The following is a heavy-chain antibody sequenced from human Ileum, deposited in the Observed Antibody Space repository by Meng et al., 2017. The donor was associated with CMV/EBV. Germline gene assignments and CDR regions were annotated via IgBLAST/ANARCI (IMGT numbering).Heavy chain of an antibody. D-gene: IGHD3-3*01. CDR1: GFTFSSYS. V-gene: IGHV3-66*03. CDR2: IYRSEAT. Sequence: GESLKISCAASGFTFSSYSMTWVRQAPGKGLEWVSVIYRSEATYYADSVKGRFTISRDNSKNTLYLQMNSLRTEDTAVYYCARDPGVDFWGQGTLVTVSS. CDR3: ARDPGVDF. J-gene: IGHJ4*02.